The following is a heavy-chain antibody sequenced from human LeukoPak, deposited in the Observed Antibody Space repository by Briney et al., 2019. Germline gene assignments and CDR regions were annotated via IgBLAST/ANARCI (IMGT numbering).Heavy chain of an antibody. CDR3: ATEGGSGWLGDYVYMDV. V-gene: IGHV3-9*01. D-gene: IGHD6-19*01. CDR2: ISWNSGSI. CDR1: GLTFDDYA. J-gene: IGHJ6*03. Sequence: GGSLRLSCAASGLTFDDYAMHWVRQAPGKGLEWVSGISWNSGSIGYADSVKGRFTISRDNTNNSLYLQMSSLRAEDTAVYYCATEGGSGWLGDYVYMDVWGKGTTVTVSS.